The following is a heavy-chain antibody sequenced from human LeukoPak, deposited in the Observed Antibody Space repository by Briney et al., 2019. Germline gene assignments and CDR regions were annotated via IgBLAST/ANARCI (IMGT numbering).Heavy chain of an antibody. J-gene: IGHJ3*02. CDR1: GYTLTELS. D-gene: IGHD4-17*01. CDR3: ATIRSEEIEKPPTTVTNAFDI. V-gene: IGHV1-24*01. Sequence: ASVKVSCKVSGYTLTELSKHWVRQAPGKGLEWMGGFDPEDGETIYAQKFQGRVTMTEDTSTDTAYMELSSLRSEDTAVYYCATIRSEEIEKPPTTVTNAFDIWGQGTMVTVSS. CDR2: FDPEDGET.